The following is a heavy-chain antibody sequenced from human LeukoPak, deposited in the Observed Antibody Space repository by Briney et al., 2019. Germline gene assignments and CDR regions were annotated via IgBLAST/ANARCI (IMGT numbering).Heavy chain of an antibody. J-gene: IGHJ4*02. D-gene: IGHD6-19*01. CDR2: MYTSGGT. CDR3: TRGSITVDH. V-gene: IGHV4-61*02. CDR1: GGSISSGSSY. Sequence: SQTLSLTCTVSGGSISSGSSYWSWIRQPAGKGLKWTGRMYTSGGTNYNPSLKSRVTISVDTSKNQFSLKMTSVTAADTAVYYCTRGSITVDHWGQGTLVTVSS.